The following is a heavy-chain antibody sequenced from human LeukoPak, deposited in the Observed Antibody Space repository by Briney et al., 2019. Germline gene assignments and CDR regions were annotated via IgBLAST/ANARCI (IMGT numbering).Heavy chain of an antibody. J-gene: IGHJ4*02. CDR1: GFTFSSYA. CDR3: ATDMAISRYFEPFDY. Sequence: GGSLRLSCAASGFTFSSYAMNWVRQAPGKGLEWVSYISSSSSTIYCADSVKGRSTISRDHATTSLYLQINSLRAEDTAVHYCATDMAISRYFEPFDYWGQGTLVTVSS. D-gene: IGHD3-9*01. CDR2: ISSSSSTI. V-gene: IGHV3-48*04.